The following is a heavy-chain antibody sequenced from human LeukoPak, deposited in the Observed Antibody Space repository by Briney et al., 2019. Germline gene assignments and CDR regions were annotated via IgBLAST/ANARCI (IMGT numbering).Heavy chain of an antibody. Sequence: SETLSLTCTVSDYSISSSYYWGWIRQPPGRGLEWFGIIYHSGSTYYNPSLKSRVTISVDTSKNQFSLKLSSVTAADTAVYYCARDQGYGDYYFDYWGQGTLVTVSS. CDR3: ARDQGYGDYYFDY. CDR1: DYSISSSYY. D-gene: IGHD4-17*01. V-gene: IGHV4-38-2*02. CDR2: IYHSGST. J-gene: IGHJ4*02.